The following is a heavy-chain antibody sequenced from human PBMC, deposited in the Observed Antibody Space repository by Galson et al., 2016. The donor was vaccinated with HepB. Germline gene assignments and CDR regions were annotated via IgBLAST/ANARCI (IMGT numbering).Heavy chain of an antibody. CDR1: GSTFTNYA. CDR3: ARRNSLDD. Sequence: SLRLSCAASGSTFTNYAMSWFRQAPGKGPEWVAAIRASDHATYYADSVKGRFTISRDNAKNSVDLQMFRLRADDTAVYYCARRNSLDDWGQGALVTVSS. D-gene: IGHD1-7*01. V-gene: IGHV3-48*03. CDR2: IRASDHAT. J-gene: IGHJ4*02.